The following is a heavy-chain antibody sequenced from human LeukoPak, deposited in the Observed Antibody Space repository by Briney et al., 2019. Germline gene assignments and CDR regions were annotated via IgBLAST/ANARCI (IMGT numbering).Heavy chain of an antibody. CDR2: ISSSGSTI. CDR1: GFTFSDYY. CDR3: ARVPGGIYSSSLVQIPGLDPGYFDY. Sequence: GGSLRLSCAASGFTFSDYYMSWIRQAPGKGVEWVSYISSSGSTIYYADSVKGRFTISRDNAKNSLYLQMNSLRAEDTAVYYCARVPGGIYSSSLVQIPGLDPGYFDYWGQGTLVTVSS. D-gene: IGHD6-13*01. V-gene: IGHV3-11*01. J-gene: IGHJ4*02.